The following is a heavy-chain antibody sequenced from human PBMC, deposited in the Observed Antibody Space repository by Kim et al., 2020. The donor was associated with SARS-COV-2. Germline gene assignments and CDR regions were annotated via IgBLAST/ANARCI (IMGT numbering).Heavy chain of an antibody. CDR2: ISYDGSNK. CDR3: AKRGGWLQFLDY. J-gene: IGHJ4*02. D-gene: IGHD5-12*01. V-gene: IGHV3-30*18. Sequence: GGSLRLSCAASGFTFSSYGMHWVRQAPGKGLEWVAVISYDGSNKYYADSVKGRFTISRDNSKNTLYLQMNSLRAEDTAVYYCAKRGGWLQFLDYWGQGTLVTVSS. CDR1: GFTFSSYG.